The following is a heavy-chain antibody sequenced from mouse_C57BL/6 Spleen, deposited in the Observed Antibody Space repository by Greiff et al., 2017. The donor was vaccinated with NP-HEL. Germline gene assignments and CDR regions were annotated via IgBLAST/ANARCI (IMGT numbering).Heavy chain of an antibody. CDR1: GFTFSSYG. V-gene: IGHV5-6*01. CDR3: ARHMVNWYYFDY. Sequence: EVQVVESGGDLVKPGGSLKLSCAASGFTFSSYGMSWVRQTPDKRLEWVATISSGGSYTYYPDSVKGRFTISRDNAKNTLYLQMSSRKSEDTAMYDCARHMVNWYYFDYWGQGATLTVSS. D-gene: IGHD4-1*02. CDR2: ISSGGSYT. J-gene: IGHJ2*01.